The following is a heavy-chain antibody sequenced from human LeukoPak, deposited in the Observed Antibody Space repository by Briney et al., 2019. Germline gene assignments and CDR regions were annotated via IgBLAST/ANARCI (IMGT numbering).Heavy chain of an antibody. V-gene: IGHV3-30*02. CDR1: GFSFSNYD. Sequence: GGSLRLSCAASGFSFSNYDMHWVRQAPGKGLELVAFIRYDGSNKYYADSVKGRFTISRDNSKNTLYLQMNSLRAEDTAVYYCAKDFWSSSNYFDYWGQGTLVTVSS. D-gene: IGHD6-6*01. CDR3: AKDFWSSSNYFDY. J-gene: IGHJ4*02. CDR2: IRYDGSNK.